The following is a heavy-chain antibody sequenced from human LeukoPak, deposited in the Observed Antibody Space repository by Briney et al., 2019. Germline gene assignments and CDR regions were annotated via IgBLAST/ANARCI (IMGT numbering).Heavy chain of an antibody. Sequence: PGGSLRLSCAASGFTFSSYGMHWVRQAPGKGREGVAVIWYDGSNKYYADSVKGRFTISRDNSKNTLYLQMNSLRAEDTAVYYCARDCSGGSCYSGAFDIWGQGTMVTVSS. D-gene: IGHD2-15*01. CDR2: IWYDGSNK. J-gene: IGHJ3*02. CDR1: GFTFSSYG. V-gene: IGHV3-33*01. CDR3: ARDCSGGSCYSGAFDI.